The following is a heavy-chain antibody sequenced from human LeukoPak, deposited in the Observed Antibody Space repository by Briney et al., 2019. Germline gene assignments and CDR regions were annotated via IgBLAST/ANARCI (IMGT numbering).Heavy chain of an antibody. CDR2: ISGSGGST. V-gene: IGHV3-23*01. Sequence: GGSLRLSCAASGFTFSSYAMSWVRQAPGKGLEWVSAISGSGGSTHYADSVKGRFTISRDNSKNTLYLQMNSLRAEDTAVYYCAKDLVPRSSGYLIDYWGQGTLVTVSS. CDR3: AKDLVPRSSGYLIDY. D-gene: IGHD3-22*01. CDR1: GFTFSSYA. J-gene: IGHJ4*02.